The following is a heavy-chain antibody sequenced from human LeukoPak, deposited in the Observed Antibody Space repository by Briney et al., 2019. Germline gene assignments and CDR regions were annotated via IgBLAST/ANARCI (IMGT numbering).Heavy chain of an antibody. CDR2: IGTAGDT. CDR1: GFTFSSYD. D-gene: IGHD3-22*01. V-gene: IGHV3-13*01. CDR3: ARWARGPYYDSSGFDY. J-gene: IGHJ4*02. Sequence: GGSLRLSCAASGFTFSSYDMHWVRQATGKGLEWVSAIGTAGDTYYPGSVKGRFTISRENAKNSLNLQMNSLRAEDTAVYYCARWARGPYYDSSGFDYWGQGTLVTVSS.